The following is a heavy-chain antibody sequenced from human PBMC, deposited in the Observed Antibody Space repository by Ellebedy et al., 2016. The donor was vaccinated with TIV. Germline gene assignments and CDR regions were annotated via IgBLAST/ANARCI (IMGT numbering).Heavy chain of an antibody. CDR1: GFTFSSYG. V-gene: IGHV3-33*01. D-gene: IGHD6-6*01. Sequence: GGSLRLSCAASGFTFSSYGMHWVRQAPGKGLEWVAVIWYDGSNKYYADSVKGRFTISRDNSKNTLYLQMNSLRAEDTAVYYCARDKRGYSSSSAVVYFYYGMDVWGQGTTVTVSS. CDR3: ARDKRGYSSSSAVVYFYYGMDV. J-gene: IGHJ6*02. CDR2: IWYDGSNK.